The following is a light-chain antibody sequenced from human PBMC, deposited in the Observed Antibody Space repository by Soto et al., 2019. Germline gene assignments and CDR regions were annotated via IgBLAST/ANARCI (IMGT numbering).Light chain of an antibody. CDR3: QQYNNWWT. CDR1: ETVRSN. CDR2: AAS. J-gene: IGKJ1*01. V-gene: IGKV3D-15*01. Sequence: RAMTQSPDTLSVSPGERATLSFRASETVRSNLAWYQQKPGQAPRLLIYAASTRATGIPARFIGNGSGTEFTLTISSLQSEDFAVYYCQQYNNWWTFGQGTKVDIK.